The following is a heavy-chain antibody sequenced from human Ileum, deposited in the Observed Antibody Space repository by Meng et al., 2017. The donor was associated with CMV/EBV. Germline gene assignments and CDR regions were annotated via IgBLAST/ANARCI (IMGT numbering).Heavy chain of an antibody. CDR3: ARVGYNYAYFFDF. CDR2: VYYSGSS. D-gene: IGHD5-18*01. CDR1: GASIRIISHF. V-gene: IGHV4-39*07. J-gene: IGHJ4*02. Sequence: QLQRQVSGPGLVEPSETLPLPCMVSGASIRIISHFWGWIRQPPGKGLEWIGSVYYSGSSYYNPSLQSRLIISVDTSKNQFSLRLSSLTAADTAVYYCARVGYNYAYFFDFWGQGTLVTVSS.